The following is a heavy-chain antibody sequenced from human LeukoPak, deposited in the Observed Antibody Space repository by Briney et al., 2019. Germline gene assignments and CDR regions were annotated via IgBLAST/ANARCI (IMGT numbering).Heavy chain of an antibody. CDR2: INPNSGGT. Sequence: EASVKVSCRASGYTFTSYDINWVRQATGQGLEWMGWINPNSGGTNYAQKFQGRVTMTRDTSISTAYMELSRLRSDDTAVYYCARGAPYQLQAGYYYYGMDVWGQGTTVTVSS. CDR3: ARGAPYQLQAGYYYYGMDV. V-gene: IGHV1-2*02. J-gene: IGHJ6*02. CDR1: GYTFTSYD. D-gene: IGHD2-2*01.